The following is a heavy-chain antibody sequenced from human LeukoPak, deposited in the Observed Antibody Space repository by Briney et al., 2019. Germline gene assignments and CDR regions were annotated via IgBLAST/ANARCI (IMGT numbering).Heavy chain of an antibody. CDR3: ATHSPEWRYSGYYNYYYIDV. CDR2: MNPNSGNT. J-gene: IGHJ6*03. Sequence: VASVKVSCKASGYTFTSYDINWVRQATGQGLEWMGWMNPNSGNTGYAQKFQGRVTITRNTSISTAYMELSSLRSEDTAVYYCATHSPEWRYSGYYNYYYIDVWGKGTTVTVSS. V-gene: IGHV1-8*03. CDR1: GYTFTSYD. D-gene: IGHD5-12*01.